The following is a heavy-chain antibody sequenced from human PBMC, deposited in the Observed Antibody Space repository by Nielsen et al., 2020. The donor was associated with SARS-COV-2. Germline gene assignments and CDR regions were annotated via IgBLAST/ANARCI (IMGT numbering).Heavy chain of an antibody. CDR1: GASISSYY. Sequence: SETLSLTCAVSGASISSYYWSWIRQPPGKGLEWIGYIYYSGSTNYNPSLKSRVTISVDTSKNQFSLKLSSVTAADTAVYYCARGFDYWGQGTLVTVSS. J-gene: IGHJ4*02. CDR3: ARGFDY. CDR2: IYYSGST. V-gene: IGHV4-59*13.